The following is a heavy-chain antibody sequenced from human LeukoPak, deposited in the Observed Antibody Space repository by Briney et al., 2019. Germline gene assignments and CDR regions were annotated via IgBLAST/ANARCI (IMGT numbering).Heavy chain of an antibody. V-gene: IGHV4-31*03. J-gene: IGHJ6*02. CDR3: ARARKGGGMDV. CDR1: GGSISSGGHY. Sequence: PPQTLSLTCTVSGGSISSGGHYWSWIRQHPGKGMEWIGYIYYSGSTYYNPSLKSRVTISVDTSKNQFSLKLSSVTAADTAVYRCARARKGGGMDVWGQGTTVTVSS. CDR2: IYYSGST.